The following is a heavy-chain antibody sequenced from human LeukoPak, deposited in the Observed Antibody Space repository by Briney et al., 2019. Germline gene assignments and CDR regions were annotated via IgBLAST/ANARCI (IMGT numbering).Heavy chain of an antibody. V-gene: IGHV4-30-4*01. Sequence: PSETLSLTCTVSGGSISSGDYYWSWIRQPPGKGLEWIGYIYYSGSTYYNPSLKSRVTISVDTSKNQFSLKLSSVTAADTAVYYCARDLDYSNDIDPWGQGTLVTVSS. J-gene: IGHJ5*02. D-gene: IGHD4-11*01. CDR2: IYYSGST. CDR3: ARDLDYSNDIDP. CDR1: GGSISSGDYY.